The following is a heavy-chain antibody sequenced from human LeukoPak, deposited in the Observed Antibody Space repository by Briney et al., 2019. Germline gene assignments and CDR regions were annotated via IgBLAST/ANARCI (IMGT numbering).Heavy chain of an antibody. V-gene: IGHV1-2*06. J-gene: IGHJ4*02. D-gene: IGHD6-19*01. CDR3: ARLSSSGWSSCFDY. CDR2: INPNSGGT. Sequence: ASVKVSCKASGYTFTGYYMHWVRQAHGQGLEWMGRINPNSGGTNYAQKFQGRVTMARDTSISTAYMELSRLRSDDTAVYYCARLSSSGWSSCFDYWGQGTLVTVSS. CDR1: GYTFTGYY.